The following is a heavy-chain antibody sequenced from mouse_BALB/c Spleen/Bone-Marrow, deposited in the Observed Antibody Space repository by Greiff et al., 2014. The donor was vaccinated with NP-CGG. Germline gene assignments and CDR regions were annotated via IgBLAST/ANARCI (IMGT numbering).Heavy chain of an antibody. CDR2: INPNNGGT. CDR3: TRGRTWDFDY. Sequence: QVQLKQSGAELVKPGTSVKLSCKASGYTFTTYYMYWVKQRPGQGLEWIGEINPNNGGTNFKEKFKSKATLTVDKSSSTAYMQLSNLTSEDSAVYYCTRGRTWDFDYWGQGTTLTVSS. V-gene: IGHV1S81*02. D-gene: IGHD4-1*01. J-gene: IGHJ2*01. CDR1: GYTFTTYY.